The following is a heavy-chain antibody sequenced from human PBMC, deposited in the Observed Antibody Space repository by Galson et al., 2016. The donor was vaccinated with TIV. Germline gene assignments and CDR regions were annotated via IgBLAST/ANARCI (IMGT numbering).Heavy chain of an antibody. Sequence: SVKVSCKASGYTFTNFYLHWVRQAPGSGLEWMGWINPDSGATKYAQKFQGRVTLTRDTSINPSYMELGRLISDDTAVYYCARVYFIMSSASVDYWGQVTLVTVSS. CDR1: GYTFTNFY. J-gene: IGHJ4*02. CDR3: ARVYFIMSSASVDY. V-gene: IGHV1-2*02. D-gene: IGHD2/OR15-2a*01. CDR2: INPDSGAT.